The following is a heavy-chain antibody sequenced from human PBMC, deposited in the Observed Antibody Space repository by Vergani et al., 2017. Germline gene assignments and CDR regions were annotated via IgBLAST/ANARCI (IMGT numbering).Heavy chain of an antibody. V-gene: IGHV3-30*01. CDR3: ARDRADATTFDY. CDR1: GFTFSSYA. J-gene: IGHJ5*01. CDR2: ISYDGSNK. D-gene: IGHD1-26*01. Sequence: QVQLVESGGGVVQPGRSLRLSCAASGFTFSSYAMHWVRQAPGKGLEWVAVISYDGSNKYYADSVKGRFTISRDNSKNTLYLQMNSLRAEDTAMYYCARDRADATTFDYWGQGTLVTVSS.